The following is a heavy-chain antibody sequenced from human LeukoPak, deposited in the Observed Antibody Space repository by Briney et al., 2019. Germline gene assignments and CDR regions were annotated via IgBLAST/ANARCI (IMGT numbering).Heavy chain of an antibody. D-gene: IGHD2-2*01. Sequence: GGSLRLSCAASPFTFSSYGMHWVRQAPGKGLEWVAYIQYDGSNQQYADSVKGRFSISRDSSKNILYLQMNSLRAEDTAVYYCARDVPAAIFFDYWGQGTLVTVSS. CDR2: IQYDGSNQ. CDR1: PFTFSSYG. V-gene: IGHV3-30*02. J-gene: IGHJ4*02. CDR3: ARDVPAAIFFDY.